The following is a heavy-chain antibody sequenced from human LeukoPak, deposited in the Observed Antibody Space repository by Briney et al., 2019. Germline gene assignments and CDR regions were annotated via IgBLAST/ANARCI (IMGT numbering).Heavy chain of an antibody. CDR1: GFTFSSYS. D-gene: IGHD3-22*01. Sequence: TGGSLRLSCAASGFTFSSYSMNWVRQAPGKGLEWVSSISSSSSYIYYADSVKGRFTISRDNSKNTLYLQMNSLRAEDTAVYYCASKTYYYDSSGYTFDYWGQGTLVTVSS. CDR2: ISSSSSYI. CDR3: ASKTYYYDSSGYTFDY. J-gene: IGHJ4*02. V-gene: IGHV3-21*04.